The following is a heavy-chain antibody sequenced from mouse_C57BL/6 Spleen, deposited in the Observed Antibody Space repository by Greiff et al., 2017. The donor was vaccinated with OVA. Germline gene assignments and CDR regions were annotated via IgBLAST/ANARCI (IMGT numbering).Heavy chain of an antibody. CDR1: GYTFTSYW. CDR2: IHPNSGST. V-gene: IGHV1-64*01. D-gene: IGHD2-5*01. CDR3: ARGDSSNYGGYAMDY. Sequence: QVQLQQPGAELVKPGASVKLSCKASGYTFTSYWMHWVKQRPGQGLEWIGMIHPNSGSTNYNEKFKSKATLTVDKSSSTAYMQLSSLTSEDSAVYYCARGDSSNYGGYAMDYWGQGTSVTVSS. J-gene: IGHJ4*01.